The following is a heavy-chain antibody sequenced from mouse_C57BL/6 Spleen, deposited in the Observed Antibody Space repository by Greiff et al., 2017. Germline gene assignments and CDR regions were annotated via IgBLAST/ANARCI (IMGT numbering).Heavy chain of an antibody. J-gene: IGHJ1*03. CDR3: ARFITTVVKYFDV. Sequence: VQLQQSGAELVKPGASVKISCKASGYAFSSYWMNWVKQRPGKGLEWIGQIYPGDGDTNYNGKFKGKATLTADKSSSTAYMQLSSLTSEDSAVYFCARFITTVVKYFDVWGTGTTVTVSS. V-gene: IGHV1-80*01. D-gene: IGHD1-1*01. CDR2: IYPGDGDT. CDR1: GYAFSSYW.